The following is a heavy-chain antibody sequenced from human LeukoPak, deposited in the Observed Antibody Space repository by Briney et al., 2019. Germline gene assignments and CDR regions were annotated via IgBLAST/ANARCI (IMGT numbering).Heavy chain of an antibody. CDR3: ARYDSYEDSLWDDSPVNPFDI. J-gene: IGHJ3*02. CDR2: ISAYNGNT. CDR1: GYTFTTYG. D-gene: IGHD3-22*01. V-gene: IGHV1-18*01. Sequence: ASVKVSCKASGYTFTTYGISWVRQAPGQGLEWMGWISAYNGNTNYPQKLQGRVTLTTDTATSTAYMELRSLSSDDTAVYYWARYDSYEDSLWDDSPVNPFDIWGQGTMVTVSS.